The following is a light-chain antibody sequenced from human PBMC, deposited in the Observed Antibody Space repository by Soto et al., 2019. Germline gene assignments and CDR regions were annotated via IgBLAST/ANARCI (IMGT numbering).Light chain of an antibody. J-gene: IGKJ4*01. V-gene: IGKV3-20*01. CDR1: QSVSSSY. CDR3: QQYGSSPPLT. Sequence: EIVLTQSPGTLSLSPGERATLSCRASQSVSSSYLAWYQQKPGQAPRLLIYGACSRATGIPDRFNGSGSGTDVALTISRLEPEDFAVYYCQQYGSSPPLTFGGGTKVEIK. CDR2: GAC.